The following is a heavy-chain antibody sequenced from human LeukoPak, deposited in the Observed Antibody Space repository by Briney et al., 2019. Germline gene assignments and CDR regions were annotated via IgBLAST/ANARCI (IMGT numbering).Heavy chain of an antibody. CDR2: ISGSGDST. D-gene: IGHD3-10*01. V-gene: IGHV3-23*01. CDR1: GFTFSSYA. J-gene: IGHJ4*02. CDR3: AKVYYYNSGKYFDY. Sequence: GGSLRLSCAASGFTFSSYAMSWVRQAPGKGLEWVSAISGSGDSTFYADSVKGRFTISRDNSKNTLYLQMNSLRAEDTAVYYCAKVYYYNSGKYFDYWGQGTLVIVS.